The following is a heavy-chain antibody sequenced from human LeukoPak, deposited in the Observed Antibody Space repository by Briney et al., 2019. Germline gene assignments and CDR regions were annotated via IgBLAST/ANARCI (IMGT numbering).Heavy chain of an antibody. CDR2: LHYSGST. Sequence: ETLSLTCTVSGGSINNYYWSWIRQPPGKGLDWIGYLHYSGSTSYNPSLKSRVTISVDTSKNQFSLKLSSVTAADTAVYYCSRRSRAAAGGAFDIWGQGTRVTVSS. CDR1: GGSINNYY. D-gene: IGHD6-13*01. V-gene: IGHV4-59*01. CDR3: SRRSRAAAGGAFDI. J-gene: IGHJ3*02.